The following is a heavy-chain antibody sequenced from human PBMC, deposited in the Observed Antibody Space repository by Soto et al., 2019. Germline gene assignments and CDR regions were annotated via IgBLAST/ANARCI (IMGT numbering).Heavy chain of an antibody. CDR2: ILNDGSNR. CDR1: EFTFSNYG. CDR3: ATDDEYSGNGMDV. J-gene: IGHJ6*02. Sequence: QVQLVESGGGVVQPGRSLRLSCAASEFTFSNYGMHWVRQAPGKRLEWVAVILNDGSNRYHADSVKDRFTISRDNSKNTVDLQMNSLRAETTAVYYCATDDEYSGNGMDVWGQGTTVTVS. V-gene: IGHV3-33*01. D-gene: IGHD3-10*01.